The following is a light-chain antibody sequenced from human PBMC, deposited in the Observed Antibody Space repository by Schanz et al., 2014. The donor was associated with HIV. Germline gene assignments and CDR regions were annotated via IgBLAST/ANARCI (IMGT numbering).Light chain of an antibody. CDR2: INN. J-gene: IGLJ3*02. CDR3: ATWDDSLDGWV. Sequence: QSVLTQPPSASGTPGQSVTISCSGSSSNIGSNAVHWYQQLPGTALKLLIYINNQRPSGVPVRFSGSKSATSASLAISGLQSEDEADYFCATWDDSLDGWVFGGGTKLTVL. V-gene: IGLV1-44*01. CDR1: SSNIGSNA.